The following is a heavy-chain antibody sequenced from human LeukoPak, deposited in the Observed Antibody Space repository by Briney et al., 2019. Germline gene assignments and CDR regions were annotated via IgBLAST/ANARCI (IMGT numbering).Heavy chain of an antibody. J-gene: IGHJ4*02. Sequence: PGGSLRLSCAASGFTFSSYGMHWVRQAPGKGLEWVAVISYDGSNKYYADSVKGRFTISRDNSKNTLYLQMNSLRAEVTAVYYCAKSRWPTVTSYYFDYWGQGTLVTVSS. CDR1: GFTFSSYG. V-gene: IGHV3-30*18. CDR2: ISYDGSNK. D-gene: IGHD4-17*01. CDR3: AKSRWPTVTSYYFDY.